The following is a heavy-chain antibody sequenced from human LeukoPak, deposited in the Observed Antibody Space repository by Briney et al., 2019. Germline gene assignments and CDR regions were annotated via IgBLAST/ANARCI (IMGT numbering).Heavy chain of an antibody. CDR2: ISSSSSYI. Sequence: GGSLRLSCAASGFTFSHYAMSWVRQAPGKGLEWVSSISSSSSYIYYADSVKGRFTISRDNAKNSLYLQMNSLRAEDTAVYYCARSTDYYDSSGYFIYWGQGTLVTVSS. J-gene: IGHJ4*02. CDR3: ARSTDYYDSSGYFIY. CDR1: GFTFSHYA. D-gene: IGHD3-22*01. V-gene: IGHV3-21*01.